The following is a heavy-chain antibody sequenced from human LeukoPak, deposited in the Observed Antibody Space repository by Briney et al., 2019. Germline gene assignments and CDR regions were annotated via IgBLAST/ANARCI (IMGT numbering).Heavy chain of an antibody. Sequence: AGGSLRLSCAASEFTYGMNWVRQALGKGLECVSAISSSGSNTYYADSVKGRFTISRDNSKNTLYLQMNSLRAEDTAVYYCARDIAAAGDYYYYGMDVWGQGTTVTVSS. CDR1: EFTYG. CDR2: ISSSGSNT. J-gene: IGHJ6*02. CDR3: ARDIAAAGDYYYYGMDV. D-gene: IGHD6-13*01. V-gene: IGHV3-23*01.